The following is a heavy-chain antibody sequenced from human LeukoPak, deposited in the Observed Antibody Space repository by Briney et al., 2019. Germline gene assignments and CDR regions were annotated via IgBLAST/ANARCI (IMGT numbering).Heavy chain of an antibody. V-gene: IGHV3-66*01. CDR2: IYSGGST. D-gene: IGHD3-22*01. Sequence: QPGGSLRLSCAASGFTVSSNYMSWVRQAPGKGLEWVSVIYSGGSTYYADSVKGRFTISRDNAKNSLYLQMNSLGAEDTAVYYCARDPEPYYDSSGYWNYWGQGTLVTVSS. J-gene: IGHJ4*02. CDR1: GFTVSSNY. CDR3: ARDPEPYYDSSGYWNY.